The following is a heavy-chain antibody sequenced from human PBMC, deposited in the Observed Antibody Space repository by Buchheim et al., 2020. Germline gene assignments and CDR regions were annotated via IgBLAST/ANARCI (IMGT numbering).Heavy chain of an antibody. V-gene: IGHV4-31*03. J-gene: IGHJ4*02. CDR3: ARRSTSGNFDY. CDR1: GDSISSGDYC. Sequence: QVQLQESGPGLVKPSQTLSLTCTVSGDSISSGDYCCTWVRPHPGKGLEWIGYLYYSGNTYYNPSLKIRVTISVDTSKNQFSLKLSSVTAADTAVYYCARRSTSGNFDYWGQGTL. CDR2: LYYSGNT. D-gene: IGHD6-13*01.